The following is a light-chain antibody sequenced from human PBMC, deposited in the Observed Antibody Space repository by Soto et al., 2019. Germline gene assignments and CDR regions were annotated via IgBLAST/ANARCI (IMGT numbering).Light chain of an antibody. J-gene: IGKJ1*01. CDR2: DAS. CDR3: QQYNSYSGS. CDR1: QSISSW. V-gene: IGKV1-5*01. Sequence: DIQMTQSPSTLSASVGDRVTITCRASQSISSWLAWYQQKPGKAPKLLIYDASSLESGVPSRFSGSGSGTEFTLTISCLQPDDFATYYCQQYNSYSGSVGEGTTVAIQ.